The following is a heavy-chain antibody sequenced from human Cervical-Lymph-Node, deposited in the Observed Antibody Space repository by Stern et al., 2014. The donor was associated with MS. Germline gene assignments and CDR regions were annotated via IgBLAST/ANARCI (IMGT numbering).Heavy chain of an antibody. CDR3: AKDGTPAVAAAVIDY. J-gene: IGHJ4*02. Sequence: QVQLVQSGGGVVQPGRSLRLSCAASGFTFSSYGMHWVRQAPGKGLEWVAVISYDGSDKYYADSVKGQFTISRDNSKNTLYLQMDSLRPEDTAVYYCAKDGTPAVAAAVIDYWGQGALVTVSS. CDR2: ISYDGSDK. D-gene: IGHD6-13*01. V-gene: IGHV3-30*18. CDR1: GFTFSSYG.